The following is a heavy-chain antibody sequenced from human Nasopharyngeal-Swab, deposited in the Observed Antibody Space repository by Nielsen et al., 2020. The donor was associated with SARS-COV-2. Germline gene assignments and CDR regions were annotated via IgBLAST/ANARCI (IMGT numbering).Heavy chain of an antibody. J-gene: IGHJ3*02. Sequence: GGSLRLSCAASGLTSTNSWMSWVRQAPGKGLEWVANIKQDGSDKYYVDSVKGRFTISRDSSKNTLYLQMNSLRAEDTALYYCAKVKSGTSYDAFDIWGQGTMVTVSS. CDR1: GLTSTNSW. CDR3: AKVKSGTSYDAFDI. CDR2: IKQDGSDK. V-gene: IGHV3-7*03. D-gene: IGHD1-26*01.